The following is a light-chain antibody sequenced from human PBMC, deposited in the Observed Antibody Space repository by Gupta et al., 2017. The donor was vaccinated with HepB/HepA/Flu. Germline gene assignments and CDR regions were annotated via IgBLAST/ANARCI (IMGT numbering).Light chain of an antibody. V-gene: IGLV1-40*01. CDR3: QSYDSSLSGSVV. CDR2: GKS. Sequence: QSVLTQPPSVSGAPGQRVTIPCTGSSSNIGAGYDVHWYQQLPGTAPNLLIYGKSNRPSGVPDRVSGSKSGTSASLAITGLQAEDEADYYCQSYDSSLSGSVVFGGGTKLTVL. CDR1: SSNIGAGYD. J-gene: IGLJ2*01.